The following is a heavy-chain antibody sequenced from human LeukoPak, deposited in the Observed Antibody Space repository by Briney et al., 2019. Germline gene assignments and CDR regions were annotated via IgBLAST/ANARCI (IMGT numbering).Heavy chain of an antibody. V-gene: IGHV3-33*08. CDR3: ARDPTAHSSWYAY. J-gene: IGHJ4*02. D-gene: IGHD6-13*01. CDR2: IWYDGSNK. CDR1: GITFSSYG. Sequence: GGSLRLSCAASGITFSSYGMHWVRLAPGKGLEWVAVIWYDGSNKYYADSVKGRFTISRDNSKNTLYLQMNSLRAEDTAVYYCARDPTAHSSWYAYWGQGTLVTVSS.